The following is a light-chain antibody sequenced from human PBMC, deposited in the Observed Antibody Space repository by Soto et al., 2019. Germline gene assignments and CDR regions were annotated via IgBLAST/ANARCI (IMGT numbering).Light chain of an antibody. CDR2: GNR. Sequence: QSVLTQPPSVSGAPGQRVTLSCTGNTSNLGAGYDVHWYQQLPGAAPKLVIFGNRNRPSGVPERFSGSKSGTSASLAITGLQAEDEADYYCCSYAGSYTWVFGGGTKVTVL. CDR3: CSYAGSYTWV. J-gene: IGLJ3*02. V-gene: IGLV1-40*01. CDR1: TSNLGAGYD.